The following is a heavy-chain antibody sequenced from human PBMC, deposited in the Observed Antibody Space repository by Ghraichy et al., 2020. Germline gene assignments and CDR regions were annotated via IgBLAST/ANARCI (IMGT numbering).Heavy chain of an antibody. CDR1: GYTFTSYD. Sequence: ASVKVSCKASGYTFTSYDINWVRQATGQGLEWMGWMNPNSGNTGYAQKFQGRVTMTRDTSISTAYMELSSLISEDTAVYYCAREPPGWGWQQLDYWGQGTLVTVSS. CDR3: AREPPGWGWQQLDY. J-gene: IGHJ4*02. V-gene: IGHV1-8*01. D-gene: IGHD6-13*01. CDR2: MNPNSGNT.